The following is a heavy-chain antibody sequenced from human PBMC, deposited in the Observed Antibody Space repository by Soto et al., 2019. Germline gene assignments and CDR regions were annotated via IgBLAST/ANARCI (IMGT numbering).Heavy chain of an antibody. CDR3: ARSFFRSGSFYNPFDS. D-gene: IGHD3-10*01. CDR2: IKLDGSER. V-gene: IGHV3-7*01. Sequence: GGSLRLSCAASGFNFSTYWMSWVRQTPGEGLAWVANIKLDGSERTYVDSVKGRFTISRDNAKNSLYLQMNSLKAEDTAMYYCARSFFRSGSFYNPFDSWGPGTLVTVSS. J-gene: IGHJ4*02. CDR1: GFNFSTYW.